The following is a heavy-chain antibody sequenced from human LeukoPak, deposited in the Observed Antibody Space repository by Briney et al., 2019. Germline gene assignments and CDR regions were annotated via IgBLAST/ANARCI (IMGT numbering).Heavy chain of an antibody. CDR3: ARGRREVPAELRNYYMDV. CDR1: GFTFSSYA. J-gene: IGHJ6*03. D-gene: IGHD2-2*01. V-gene: IGHV3-30-3*01. Sequence: PGRSLRLSCAASGFTFSSYAMHWVRQAPGKGVEWVAVISYDGSNKNYADSVKGRFTISRDNSKNTLYLQMNSLRAEDTAVYYCARGRREVPAELRNYYMDVWGKGTTVTVSS. CDR2: ISYDGSNK.